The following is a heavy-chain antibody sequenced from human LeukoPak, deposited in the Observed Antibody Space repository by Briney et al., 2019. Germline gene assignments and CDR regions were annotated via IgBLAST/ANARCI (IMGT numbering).Heavy chain of an antibody. J-gene: IGHJ4*02. D-gene: IGHD3-22*01. CDR2: IYPGDSDT. CDR3: ARHFETYYYDSSGYFARD. Sequence: NHGESLKISCKGSGYSFTIYWIGWGRQMPGKGLEWMGIIYPGDSDTRYSPSFQGQVTISADTSISTAYLQWSSLKASATAMYYCARHFETYYYDSSGYFARDWGQGTLVTVSS. V-gene: IGHV5-51*01. CDR1: GYSFTIYW.